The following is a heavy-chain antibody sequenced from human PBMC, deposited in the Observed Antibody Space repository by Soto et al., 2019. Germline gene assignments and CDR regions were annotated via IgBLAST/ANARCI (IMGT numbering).Heavy chain of an antibody. V-gene: IGHV4-34*01. CDR3: ARGRVLRYYYGSGSYYIYPKNWFDP. J-gene: IGHJ5*02. D-gene: IGHD3-10*01. CDR2: INHSGST. CDR1: GGSFSGYY. Sequence: QVQLQQWGAGLLKPSETLSLTCAVYGGSFSGYYWSWIRQPPGKGLEWIGEINHSGSTNYNPSLKRRVTISVDTATNQFSLKLSSVTAADTAVYYCARGRVLRYYYGSGSYYIYPKNWFDPWGQGTLVTVSS.